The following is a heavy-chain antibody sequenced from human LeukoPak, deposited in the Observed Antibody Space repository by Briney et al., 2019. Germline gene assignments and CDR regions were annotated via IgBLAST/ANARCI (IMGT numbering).Heavy chain of an antibody. D-gene: IGHD3-10*01. CDR1: DASFSDYY. V-gene: IGHV4-34*01. J-gene: IGHJ5*02. CDR3: VRGPYGSGISNWFDP. CDR2: INNSGST. Sequence: SETLSLTCAVYDASFSDYYWSWIRQPPGKGLEWIGGINNSGSTNYNPSLQSRVTVSVDTSKNQFSLKLTSVTAADTAVYYCVRGPYGSGISNWFDPWGQGTLVIVSS.